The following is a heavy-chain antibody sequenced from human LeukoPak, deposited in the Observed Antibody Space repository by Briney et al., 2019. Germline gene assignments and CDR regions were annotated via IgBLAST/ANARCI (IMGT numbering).Heavy chain of an antibody. CDR1: GFTFDDYG. D-gene: IGHD6-6*01. CDR2: INWNGGST. CDR3: ARGEGEYSSAPPDY. Sequence: PGGSLRLSCAASGFTFDDYGMSWVRQAPGKGLEWVPGINWNGGSTGYADSVKGRFTISRDNAKNSLYLQMNSLRAEDTALYYCARGEGEYSSAPPDYWGQGTLVTVSS. V-gene: IGHV3-20*04. J-gene: IGHJ4*02.